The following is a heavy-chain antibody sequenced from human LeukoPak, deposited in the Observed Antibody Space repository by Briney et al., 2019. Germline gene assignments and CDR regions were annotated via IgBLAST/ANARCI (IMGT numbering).Heavy chain of an antibody. V-gene: IGHV3-23*01. J-gene: IGHJ4*02. CDR2: ISGSGGST. CDR1: GFTFSSYA. CDR3: AKDRSTVVTPTNPDY. D-gene: IGHD4-23*01. Sequence: GGSLRLSCAASGFTFSSYAMSWVRQAPGKGLEGGSAISGSGGSTYYADSVKGRFTISRDNSKNTLYLQMNSLRAEDTAVYYCAKDRSTVVTPTNPDYWGQGTLVTVSS.